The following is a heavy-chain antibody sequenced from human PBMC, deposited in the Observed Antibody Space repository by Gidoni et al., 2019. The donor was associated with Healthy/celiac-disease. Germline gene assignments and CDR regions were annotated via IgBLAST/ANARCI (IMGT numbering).Heavy chain of an antibody. CDR1: GFTFSSYA. D-gene: IGHD6-13*01. CDR2: ISGSGGST. V-gene: IGHV3-23*04. J-gene: IGHJ6*02. CDR3: AKAGQQLVPSYYYYGMDV. Sequence: EVQLVESGGGLVQPGGSLRLSCAASGFTFSSYAMSWVRQAPGKGLEWVSAISGSGGSTYYADSVKGRFTISRDNSKNTLYLQMNSMRAEDTAVYYCAKAGQQLVPSYYYYGMDVWGQGTTVTVAS.